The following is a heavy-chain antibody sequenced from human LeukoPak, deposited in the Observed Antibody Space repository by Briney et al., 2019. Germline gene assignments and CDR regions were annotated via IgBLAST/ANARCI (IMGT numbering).Heavy chain of an antibody. J-gene: IGHJ6*02. CDR2: ISGSGGST. Sequence: GGSLRLSCAASGFTFSSYGMSWVRQAPGKGLEWVSGISGSGGSTYYADSVKGRFTISRDNSKNTLYLQMNSLRAEDTAVYYCAKAVSCSSTSCYRSYGMDVWGQGTTATVSS. V-gene: IGHV3-23*01. CDR3: AKAVSCSSTSCYRSYGMDV. D-gene: IGHD2-2*02. CDR1: GFTFSSYG.